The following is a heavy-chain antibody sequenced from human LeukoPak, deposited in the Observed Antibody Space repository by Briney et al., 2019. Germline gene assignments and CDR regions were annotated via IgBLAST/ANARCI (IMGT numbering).Heavy chain of an antibody. CDR1: GYTFTSYG. CDR2: ISAYNGNT. V-gene: IGHV1-18*01. J-gene: IGHJ4*02. Sequence: GASVKVSCKASGYTFTSYGISWVRQAPGQGLEWMGWISAYNGNTNYAQKLQGRVTMTTDTSTSTAYMELRSLRSDDTAVYYCARDLDESQLLWFGELSPLDYWGQGTLVTVSS. D-gene: IGHD3-10*01. CDR3: ARDLDESQLLWFGELSPLDY.